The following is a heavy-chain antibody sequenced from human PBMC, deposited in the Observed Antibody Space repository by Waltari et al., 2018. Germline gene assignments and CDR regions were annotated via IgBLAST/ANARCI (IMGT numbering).Heavy chain of an antibody. CDR1: GFKFSSYG. J-gene: IGHJ4*02. V-gene: IGHV3-23*01. Sequence: EVQLLESGGGLVQPGGSLRLSCEASGFKFSSYGMSWVRQAPGKGLEWVSVISDSGGTKYYADSVKGRFTISRDNSKNTLQMQMNSLTAEDTAVYYCVKGALSAKKFDGWGQGILVTVSS. D-gene: IGHD6-19*01. CDR2: ISDSGGTK. CDR3: VKGALSAKKFDG.